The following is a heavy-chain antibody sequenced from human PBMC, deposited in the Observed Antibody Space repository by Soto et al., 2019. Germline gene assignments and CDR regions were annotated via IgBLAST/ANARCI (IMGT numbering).Heavy chain of an antibody. CDR1: GFTFSSYS. CDR3: ARDQYSSSWFNSDY. Sequence: EVQLVESGGGLVQPGGSLRLSCAASGFTFSSYSMNWVRQAPGKGLEWVSYISSSSSTMYYADSVKGRFTISRDNAKNSLYLQMNSLRDEDTAVYYCARDQYSSSWFNSDYWGQGTLVTVSS. V-gene: IGHV3-48*02. D-gene: IGHD6-13*01. CDR2: ISSSSSTM. J-gene: IGHJ4*02.